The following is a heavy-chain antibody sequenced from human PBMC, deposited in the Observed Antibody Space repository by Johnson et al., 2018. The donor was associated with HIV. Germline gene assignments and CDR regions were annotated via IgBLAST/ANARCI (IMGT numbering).Heavy chain of an antibody. J-gene: IGHJ3*02. D-gene: IGHD2-21*01. CDR1: GFTISTFW. V-gene: IGHV3-74*02. CDR2: INWNGGST. CDR3: ARARARVTFDI. Sequence: VQLVESGGALVQPGGSLRLSCEVSGFTISTFWMHWVRQVPGKGLMWVSGINWNGGSTGYADSVKGRFTISRDNAKNSLYLQMNSLRAEDTAVYYCARARARVTFDIWGQGTMVTVSS.